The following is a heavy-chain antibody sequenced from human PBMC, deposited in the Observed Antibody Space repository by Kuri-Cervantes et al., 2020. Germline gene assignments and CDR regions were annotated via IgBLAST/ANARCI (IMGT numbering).Heavy chain of an antibody. CDR3: AKAANYDILTGYFPR. D-gene: IGHD3-9*01. V-gene: IGHV3-15*05. Sequence: GGSLRPSCVVSGFTFSNAWMSWVRQAPGKGLEWVGRVKSKTDGGTTDYAAPVKGRFTISRDNAKNSLYLQMNSLRPEDTALYFCAKAANYDILTGYFPRWGQGTLVTVSS. J-gene: IGHJ4*02. CDR1: GFTFSNAW. CDR2: VKSKTDGGTT.